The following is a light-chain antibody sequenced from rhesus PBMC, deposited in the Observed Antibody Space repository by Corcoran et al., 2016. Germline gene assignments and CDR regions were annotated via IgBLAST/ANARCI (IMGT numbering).Light chain of an antibody. CDR2: GAS. V-gene: IGKV3-24*04. CDR3: QQSSNLFT. CDR1: QSVGSY. J-gene: IGKJ3*01. Sequence: ETVVTQSPATLSLSPGERATLSCRASQSVGSYLAWYQQKPGQAPRLLIYGASSRATGIPDSFSGSGSGTDFTRTISSLEPEDVGVYYCQQSSNLFTFGPGTKLDIK.